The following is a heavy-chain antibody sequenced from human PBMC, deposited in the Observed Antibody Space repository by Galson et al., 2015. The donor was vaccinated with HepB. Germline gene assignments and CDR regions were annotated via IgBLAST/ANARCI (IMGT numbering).Heavy chain of an antibody. V-gene: IGHV4-59*01. CDR3: ARGITGGIDY. D-gene: IGHD7-27*01. CDR2: IYYSGST. CDR1: GGSISSYY. J-gene: IGHJ4*02. Sequence: ETLSLTCTVSGGSISSYYWSWIRQPPGKGLEWIGYIYYSGSTNYNPSLKSRVTISVDTSKNQFSLKLSSVTAADTAVYYCARGITGGIDYWGQGTLVTVSS.